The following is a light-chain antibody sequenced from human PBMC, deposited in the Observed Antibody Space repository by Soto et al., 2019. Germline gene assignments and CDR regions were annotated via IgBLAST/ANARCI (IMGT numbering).Light chain of an antibody. CDR2: QDS. V-gene: IGLV3-1*01. Sequence: SYELTQPPSVSVSPGQTASITCSGAKLGDKYACWYQQKPGQSPVLVIYQDSKRPSGIPERFSGSNSGNTATLTISGTQAMDEADYYCQAWDSRTAVFGTGTKVTVL. CDR3: QAWDSRTAV. CDR1: KLGDKY. J-gene: IGLJ1*01.